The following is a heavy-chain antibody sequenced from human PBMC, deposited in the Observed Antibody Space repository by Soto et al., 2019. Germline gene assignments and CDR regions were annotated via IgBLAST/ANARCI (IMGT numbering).Heavy chain of an antibody. J-gene: IGHJ4*01. V-gene: IGHV6-1*01. CDR3: ARGEQYSGRIFDY. CDR1: GESVASNSAC. Sequence: WRTLSLTCAITGESVASNSACWSLVRQSPSRGLEWLGRTYYRSKWYYEYAVSVRGRITINPDTSKNQYSLQLNSVTPEDTAVYFCARGEQYSGRIFDYWGQGTLVTVSS. CDR2: TYYRSKWYY. D-gene: IGHD1-26*01.